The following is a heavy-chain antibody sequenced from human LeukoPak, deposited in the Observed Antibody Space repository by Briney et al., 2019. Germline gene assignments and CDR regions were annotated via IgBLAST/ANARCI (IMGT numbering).Heavy chain of an antibody. D-gene: IGHD6-19*01. V-gene: IGHV3-30*18. CDR2: ISYDGSNK. CDR1: GFTFSSYG. Sequence: GGSLRLSCAASGFTFSSYGMHWVRQAPGKGLEWVAVISYDGSNKYYADSVKGRFTISRDNSKNTLYLQMNRLRAEDTAVYYCAKAPKYIAVAGSYFDYWGQGTLVTVSS. CDR3: AKAPKYIAVAGSYFDY. J-gene: IGHJ4*02.